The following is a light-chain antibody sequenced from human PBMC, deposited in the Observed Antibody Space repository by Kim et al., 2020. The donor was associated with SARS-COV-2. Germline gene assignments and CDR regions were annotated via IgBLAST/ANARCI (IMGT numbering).Light chain of an antibody. CDR1: SSDVGSYNL. V-gene: IGLV2-23*01. Sequence: GQSINISCTGTSSDVGSYNLVSLYQQHPGKAPKLMIYEGSKRPSGVSNRFSGSKSGNTASLTISGLQAEDEADYYCCSYAGSSTWVFGGGTQLTVL. CDR2: EGS. J-gene: IGLJ3*02. CDR3: CSYAGSSTWV.